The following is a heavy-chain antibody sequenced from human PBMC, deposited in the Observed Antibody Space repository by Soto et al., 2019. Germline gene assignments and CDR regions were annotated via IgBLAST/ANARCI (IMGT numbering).Heavy chain of an antibody. J-gene: IGHJ4*02. CDR2: IYHSGST. Sequence: SETLSLTCAVSGGSISSGGYSWSWIRQPPGKGLEWIGYIYHSGSTYYNPSLKSRVTISVDRSKNQFSLKLSSVTAADTAVYYCARASTTVTTLDYWGQGTLVTVSS. CDR3: ARASTTVTTLDY. CDR1: GGSISSGGYS. D-gene: IGHD4-17*01. V-gene: IGHV4-30-2*01.